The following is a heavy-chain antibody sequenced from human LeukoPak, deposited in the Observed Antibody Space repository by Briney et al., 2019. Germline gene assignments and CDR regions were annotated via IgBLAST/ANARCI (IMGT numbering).Heavy chain of an antibody. CDR2: IAGSDGFT. V-gene: IGHV3-23*01. Sequence: GGSLRLSCAASGFPFSSYAMNWVRQAPGKGLEWASVIAGSDGFTQYADSVKGRFTISRDNSKNTVYLQMNRLRVEDTALYYCVRSLDYWGQGTLVTVSS. CDR3: VRSLDY. CDR1: GFPFSSYA. J-gene: IGHJ4*02.